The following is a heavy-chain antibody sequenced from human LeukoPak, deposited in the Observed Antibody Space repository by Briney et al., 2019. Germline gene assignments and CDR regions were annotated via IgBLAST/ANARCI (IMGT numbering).Heavy chain of an antibody. D-gene: IGHD6-6*01. V-gene: IGHV1-69*13. Sequence: ASVTVSCKASGGTFSRYAISWVRQAPGQGLEWMGGIIPVLGTTNYAQTFQNKVTITADGSTSTTYMELSSLTSEDTAVYYCAGDPHIASRPDFNWFDPWGQGTLVTVSS. CDR3: AGDPHIASRPDFNWFDP. CDR1: GGTFSRYA. J-gene: IGHJ5*02. CDR2: IIPVLGTT.